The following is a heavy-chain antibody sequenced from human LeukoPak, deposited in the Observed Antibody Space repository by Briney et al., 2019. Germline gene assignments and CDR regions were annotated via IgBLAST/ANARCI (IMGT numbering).Heavy chain of an antibody. CDR1: GFTVRSTY. CDR3: SRDGRAVAATTDY. J-gene: IGHJ4*02. V-gene: IGHV3-53*01. D-gene: IGHD1-1*01. CDR2: IYSDGST. Sequence: PGGSLRLSCAASGFTVRSTYMSWVRQAPGKGLEWVSLIYSDGSTYYADSVKGRFTISRDTSKNTLYLQMNSLRAEDTAVYYCSRDGRAVAATTDYWGQGTLVTVSS.